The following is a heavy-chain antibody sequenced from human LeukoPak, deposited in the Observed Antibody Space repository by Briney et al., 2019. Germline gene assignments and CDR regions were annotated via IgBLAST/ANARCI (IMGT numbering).Heavy chain of an antibody. CDR1: GYTFTGYY. CDR3: ARVSAGTMGIDY. Sequence: ASVKVSCKASGYTFTGYYMHWVRQAPGQGLEGMGWINPNSGGTNYAQKFQGRVTMTRDTSISTAYMELSRLRSDDTAVYYCARVSAGTMGIDYWGQGTLVTVSS. V-gene: IGHV1-2*02. CDR2: INPNSGGT. J-gene: IGHJ4*02. D-gene: IGHD1-1*01.